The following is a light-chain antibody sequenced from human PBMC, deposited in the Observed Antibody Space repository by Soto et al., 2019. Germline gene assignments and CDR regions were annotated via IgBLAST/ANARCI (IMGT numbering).Light chain of an antibody. V-gene: IGLV1-47*02. J-gene: IGLJ3*02. Sequence: QSVLTQPPSASGTPGQRVTIPCSGSSSNIGSDYVYWFQQLPGTAPKLLIYTNNQRPSGVPDRFSGSKSGTSASLAISGLRSEDEADYCCAAWDDSLSAWVFGGGTKLTVL. CDR1: SSNIGSDY. CDR3: AAWDDSLSAWV. CDR2: TNN.